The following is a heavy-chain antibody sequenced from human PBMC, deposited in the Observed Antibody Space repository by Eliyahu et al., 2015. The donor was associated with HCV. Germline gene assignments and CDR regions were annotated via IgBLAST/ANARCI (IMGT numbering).Heavy chain of an antibody. J-gene: IGHJ3*02. CDR1: KFXFSTSW. Sequence: EVQLVESGGGLVQPGGSLXLSCAASKFXFSTSWMSWVRQAPGKGLGWGANIKQDGNEKYYVDSVKGRFTISRDNAKNSLFLQMNSLRAEDTAVYYCARDGGMVGSAAFDIWGQGTMVTVSS. V-gene: IGHV3-7*03. CDR3: ARDGGMVGSAAFDI. D-gene: IGHD1-26*01. CDR2: IKQDGNEK.